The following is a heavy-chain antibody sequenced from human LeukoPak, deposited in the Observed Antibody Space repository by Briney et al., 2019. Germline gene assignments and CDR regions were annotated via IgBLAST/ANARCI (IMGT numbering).Heavy chain of an antibody. J-gene: IGHJ3*02. D-gene: IGHD7-27*01. V-gene: IGHV4-59*08. CDR3: AKILGSGVWYGFDI. Sequence: SETLSLTCTVSGGSISSYYWSWIRQPPGKGLEWIGYIYYSGSTNYNPSLKSRVTISVDTSKNQFSLKLSSVTAADTAVYYCAKILGSGVWYGFDIWGQGTMVTVSS. CDR1: GGSISSYY. CDR2: IYYSGST.